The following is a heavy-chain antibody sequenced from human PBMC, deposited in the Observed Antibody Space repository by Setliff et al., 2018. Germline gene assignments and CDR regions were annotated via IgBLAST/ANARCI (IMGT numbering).Heavy chain of an antibody. CDR1: GGTFSSYA. Sequence: SVKVSCKASGGTFSSYAISWVRQAPGQGLEWMGGIIPIFGTANYAQKFQGRVTITADESTSTAYMELSSLRSEDTAVYYCARNTLGPDIVVVVAATPNAFDIWGQGTMVTVSS. D-gene: IGHD2-15*01. J-gene: IGHJ3*02. CDR3: ARNTLGPDIVVVVAATPNAFDI. CDR2: IIPIFGTA. V-gene: IGHV1-69*13.